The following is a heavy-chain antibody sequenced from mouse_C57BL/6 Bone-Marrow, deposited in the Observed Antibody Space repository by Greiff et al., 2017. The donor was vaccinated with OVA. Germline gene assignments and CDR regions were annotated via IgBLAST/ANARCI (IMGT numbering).Heavy chain of an antibody. CDR1: GYTFTSYG. CDR3: ARWIYYGNYPYFDY. Sequence: QVQLKQSGAELARPGASVKLSCKASGYTFTSYGISWVKQRTGQGLEWIGEIYPRSGNTYYNEKFKGKATLTADKSSSTAYMELRSLTSEDSAVYFCARWIYYGNYPYFDYWGQGTTLTVSS. D-gene: IGHD2-1*01. J-gene: IGHJ2*01. V-gene: IGHV1-81*01. CDR2: IYPRSGNT.